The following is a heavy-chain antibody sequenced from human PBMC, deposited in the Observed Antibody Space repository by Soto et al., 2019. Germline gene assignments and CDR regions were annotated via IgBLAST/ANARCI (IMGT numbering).Heavy chain of an antibody. CDR2: VGTTSPYI. D-gene: IGHD2-21*02. J-gene: IGHJ6*02. CDR1: VFSFGIYT. V-gene: IGHV3-21*01. CDR3: ARVMCGDCSAYYYYSMDV. Sequence: EVQLVESGGALVKPGGSLRLSCAASVFSFGIYTMNWVRQAPGKGLEWVASVGTTSPYIYYADSVRGRFTISRDNAKNSLFLQMNSLRAEDTAVYYCARVMCGDCSAYYYYSMDVWGQGTTVTVSS.